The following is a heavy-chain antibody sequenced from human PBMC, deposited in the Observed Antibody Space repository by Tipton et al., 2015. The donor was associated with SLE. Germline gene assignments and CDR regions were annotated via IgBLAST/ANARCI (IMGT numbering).Heavy chain of an antibody. Sequence: LRLSCAVYGGSFSGYYWSWIRQPPGKGLEWIGEINHSGSTNYNPSLKSRVTISVDTSKNQFSLKLSSVTAADTAVYFCAKSGSSQSDYRGQGTLVTVS. CDR1: GGSFSGYY. D-gene: IGHD5-12*01. V-gene: IGHV4-34*01. J-gene: IGHJ4*02. CDR3: AKSGSSQSDY. CDR2: INHSGST.